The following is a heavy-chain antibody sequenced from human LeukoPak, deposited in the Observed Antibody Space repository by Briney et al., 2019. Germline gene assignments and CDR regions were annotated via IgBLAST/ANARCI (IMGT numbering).Heavy chain of an antibody. CDR1: GGSISSYY. Sequence: SETLSLTCTVSGGSISSYYWSWIRQPPGKGLEWIGRIYTSGSTNYNPSLKSRVTMSVDTSKNQFSLKLSSVTTADTAVYYCARGYMKSSGYYRYPYYYYYMDVWGKGTTVTVSS. CDR3: ARGYMKSSGYYRYPYYYYYMDV. V-gene: IGHV4-4*07. J-gene: IGHJ6*03. CDR2: IYTSGST. D-gene: IGHD3-22*01.